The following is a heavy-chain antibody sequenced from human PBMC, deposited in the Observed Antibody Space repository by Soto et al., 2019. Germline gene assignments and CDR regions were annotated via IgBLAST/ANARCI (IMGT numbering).Heavy chain of an antibody. Sequence: SETLSLTCTVSGGSISSSSYYWGWIRQPPGKGLEWIGSIFYSGSTYYNPSLKSRVTISVDTSKTQFSLKLSSVTAADTAVYYCARHNSPYFYDSSGLVAFAFDIWGQGTMVTVSS. CDR3: ARHNSPYFYDSSGLVAFAFDI. J-gene: IGHJ3*02. CDR1: GGSISSSSYY. V-gene: IGHV4-39*01. D-gene: IGHD3-22*01. CDR2: IFYSGST.